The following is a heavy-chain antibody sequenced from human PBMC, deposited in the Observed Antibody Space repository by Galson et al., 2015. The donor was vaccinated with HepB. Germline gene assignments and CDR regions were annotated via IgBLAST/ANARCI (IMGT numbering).Heavy chain of an antibody. D-gene: IGHD6-19*01. CDR1: GFTFNIYS. CDR2: ITSDTRTI. Sequence: SLRLSCAASGFTFNIYSINWVRQAPGKGLEWVSYITSDTRTINYADSVKGRFTIFRDNARNSLYLQMNSLRLDDTAVYYCARSVAGSFDYWGQGTLVTVSS. CDR3: ARSVAGSFDY. J-gene: IGHJ4*02. V-gene: IGHV3-48*01.